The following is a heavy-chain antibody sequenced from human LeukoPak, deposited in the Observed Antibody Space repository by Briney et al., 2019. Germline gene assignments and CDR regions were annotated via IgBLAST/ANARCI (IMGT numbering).Heavy chain of an antibody. Sequence: GGSLRLSCAASGSTFSTYWLTWVRQAPGKGLEWVANIKHDGSQKYYVDSVKGRFTVSRDNAKHSLYLQMNSLRAEDTAVYYCARGSYYYGSGNYYYAMDVWGQGTTVTVSS. V-gene: IGHV3-7*04. D-gene: IGHD3-10*01. CDR2: IKHDGSQK. J-gene: IGHJ6*02. CDR1: GSTFSTYW. CDR3: ARGSYYYGSGNYYYAMDV.